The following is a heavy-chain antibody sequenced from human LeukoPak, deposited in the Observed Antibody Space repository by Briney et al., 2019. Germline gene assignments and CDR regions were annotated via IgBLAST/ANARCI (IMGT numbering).Heavy chain of an antibody. CDR2: IYTSGST. Sequence: PSETLSLTCTVSGGSISSYYWSWIRQPAGKGLEWIGRIYTSGSTYYNPSLKSRVTISVDTSKNQFSLKLSSVTAADTAVYYCARGSNSWYRSDTGYFQHWGQGTLVTVSS. CDR3: ARGSNSWYRSDTGYFQH. CDR1: GGSISSYY. J-gene: IGHJ1*01. D-gene: IGHD6-13*01. V-gene: IGHV4-4*07.